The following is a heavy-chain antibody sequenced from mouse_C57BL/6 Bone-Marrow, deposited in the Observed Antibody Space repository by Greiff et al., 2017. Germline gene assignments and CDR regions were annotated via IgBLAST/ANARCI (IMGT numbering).Heavy chain of an antibody. V-gene: IGHV5-17*01. D-gene: IGHD1-1*01. J-gene: IGHJ2*01. Sequence: EVQLQQSGGGLVKPGGSLKLSCAASGFTFSDYGMHWVRQAPEKGLEWVAYISSGSSTIYYADTVKGRFTISRDNAKNTLFLQMTSLRSEDTAMYYCAREVITTVVAFDYWGQGTTLTVSS. CDR1: GFTFSDYG. CDR3: AREVITTVVAFDY. CDR2: ISSGSSTI.